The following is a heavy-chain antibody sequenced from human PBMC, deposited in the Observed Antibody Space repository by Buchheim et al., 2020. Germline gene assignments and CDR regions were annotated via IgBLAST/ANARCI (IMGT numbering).Heavy chain of an antibody. CDR3: ARHERSTIFGVPKYFQH. Sequence: QLQLQESGPGLVKPSETLSLTCTVSGGSISSSSYYWGWIRQPPGKGLEWIGSIYYSGSTYYNPSLKSRVTISVDTSKNQFSLKLSSVTAADTAVYYCARHERSTIFGVPKYFQHWGQGTL. CDR2: IYYSGST. V-gene: IGHV4-39*01. J-gene: IGHJ1*01. D-gene: IGHD3-3*01. CDR1: GGSISSSSYY.